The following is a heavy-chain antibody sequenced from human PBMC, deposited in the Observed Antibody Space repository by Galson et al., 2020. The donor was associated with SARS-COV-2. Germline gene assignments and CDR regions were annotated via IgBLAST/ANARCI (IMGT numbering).Heavy chain of an antibody. D-gene: IGHD2-21*02. CDR1: GSTFSDNA. CDR3: ARDLYNPVAVAAGGGFDY. CDR2: ISYDGRNK. J-gene: IGHJ4*02. Sequence: GGPLRPSCEVSGSTFSDNAMTWARQAPDKGLEWVAIISYDGRNKHFAASVRGRFTVSRDNSKNTVFLQMNSLGLEDTARYYCARDLYNPVAVAAGGGFDYWGQGTLVTVS. V-gene: IGHV3-30*04.